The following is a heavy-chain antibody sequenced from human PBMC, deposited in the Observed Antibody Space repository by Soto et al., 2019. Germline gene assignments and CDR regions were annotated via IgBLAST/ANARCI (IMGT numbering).Heavy chain of an antibody. D-gene: IGHD2-21*01. J-gene: IGHJ5*02. CDR2: IYYSGST. CDR1: GGSISSGGYY. V-gene: IGHV4-31*03. Sequence: SETLSLTCTVSGGSISSGGYYWSWIRQHPGKGLEWIGYIYYSGSTYYNPSLKSRVTISVDTSKNQFSLKLSSVTAADTAVYYCSGAFIAPQDSFDPWGQRTLVTVSS. CDR3: SGAFIAPQDSFDP.